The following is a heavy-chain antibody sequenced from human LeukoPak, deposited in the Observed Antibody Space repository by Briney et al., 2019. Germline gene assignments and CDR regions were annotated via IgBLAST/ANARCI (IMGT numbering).Heavy chain of an antibody. V-gene: IGHV4-38-2*01. J-gene: IGHJ5*02. CDR1: GYSISSGYY. CDR3: ARQLLWFGELLPNWFDP. D-gene: IGHD3-10*01. CDR2: IYHNGNT. Sequence: SETLSLTCAVSGYSISSGYYWGWIRQPPRKGLEWIGSIYHNGNTYYNPSLKSRVTISVDTSKNEFSLKLSSVTAADTAVYYCARQLLWFGELLPNWFDPWGQGTLVTVSS.